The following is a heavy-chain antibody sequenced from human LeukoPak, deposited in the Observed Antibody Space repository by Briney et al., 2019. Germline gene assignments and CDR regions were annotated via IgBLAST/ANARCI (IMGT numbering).Heavy chain of an antibody. V-gene: IGHV4-59*12. D-gene: IGHD6-6*01. CDR3: ARDVGARLPGY. Sequence: PSETLSLTCTVSGGSISSYYWSWIRQPPGKGLEWIGYIYYSGSTNYNPSLKSRVTISVDTSKNQFSLKLSSVTAADTAVYYCARDVGARLPGYWGQGILVTVSS. CDR2: IYYSGST. CDR1: GGSISSYY. J-gene: IGHJ4*02.